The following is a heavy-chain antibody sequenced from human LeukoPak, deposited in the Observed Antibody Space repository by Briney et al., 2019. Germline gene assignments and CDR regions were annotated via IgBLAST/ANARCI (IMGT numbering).Heavy chain of an antibody. V-gene: IGHV3-23*01. J-gene: IGHJ4*02. D-gene: IGHD4-17*01. CDR1: GFTFSLYV. Sequence: GGSLRLSRAASGFTFSLYVMSWVRQAPGKGLEWVSGISASGGSRYYADSVKGRFTISRDNCRNTVFLQVNSLRGDDTAVYYCAQDRGATVTTFAHWGLGTLVTVSS. CDR3: AQDRGATVTTFAH. CDR2: ISASGGSR.